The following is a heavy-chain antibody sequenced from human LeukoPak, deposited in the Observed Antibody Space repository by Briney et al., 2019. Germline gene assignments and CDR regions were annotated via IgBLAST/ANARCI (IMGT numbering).Heavy chain of an antibody. CDR2: ISTSTGDT. CDR1: GYSFILYG. CDR3: ARGRPRSGSYAYYYFDY. V-gene: IGHV1-18*01. J-gene: IGHJ4*02. Sequence: GASVKVSCKTSGYSFILYGISWVRQAPGQGPEWMGWISTSTGDTKYTQKFQGRVTMTRDTSISTAYMELSRLRSDDTAVYYCARGRPRSGSYAYYYFDYWGQGTLVTVSS. D-gene: IGHD1-26*01.